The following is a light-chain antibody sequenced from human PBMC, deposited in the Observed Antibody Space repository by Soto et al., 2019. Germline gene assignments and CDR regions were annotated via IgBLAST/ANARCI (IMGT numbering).Light chain of an antibody. CDR2: SAS. J-gene: IGKJ4*01. V-gene: IGKV1-9*01. Sequence: DIQLTQSPSVLSASVGDTVTITCRASQALSNYLAWYLQKPGKAPDLLIYSASTLQSGVPSRFSGSGSETEFSLTIRALQPEDFATYYCQQLSRYPLTFGGGTKVDSK. CDR1: QALSNY. CDR3: QQLSRYPLT.